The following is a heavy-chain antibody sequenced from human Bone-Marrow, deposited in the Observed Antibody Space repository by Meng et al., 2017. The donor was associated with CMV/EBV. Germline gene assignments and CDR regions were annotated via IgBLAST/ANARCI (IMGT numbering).Heavy chain of an antibody. CDR3: AKDRKYSGSLFDY. D-gene: IGHD1-26*01. V-gene: IGHV3-7*01. J-gene: IGHJ4*02. Sequence: GESLKISCAGSGFTFSTYAIHWVRQAPGKGLEWVANIKQDGSEKYYVDSVKGRFTISRDNAKNSLYLQMNSLRAEDTAVYYCAKDRKYSGSLFDYWGQGTLVTVSS. CDR2: IKQDGSEK. CDR1: GFTFSTYA.